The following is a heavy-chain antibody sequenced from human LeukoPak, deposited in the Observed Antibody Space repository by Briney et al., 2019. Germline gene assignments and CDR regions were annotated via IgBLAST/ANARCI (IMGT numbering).Heavy chain of an antibody. CDR3: ASPIFYGSGSYYSD. D-gene: IGHD3-10*01. V-gene: IGHV4-39*01. CDR2: IYYSGIT. J-gene: IGHJ4*02. CDR1: GGSISSSSYY. Sequence: SETLSLTCTVSGGSISSSSYYWGWIRQPPGKGLEWIGSIYYSGITYYNPSLKSRVTISVDTAKNQFSLKLSSVTAADTAVYYCASPIFYGSGSYYSDWGQGTLVTVSS.